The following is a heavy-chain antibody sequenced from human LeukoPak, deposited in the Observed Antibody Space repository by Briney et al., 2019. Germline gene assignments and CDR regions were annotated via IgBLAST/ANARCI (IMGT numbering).Heavy chain of an antibody. J-gene: IGHJ4*02. D-gene: IGHD5-24*01. CDR3: ARGDGYNSV. Sequence: PSEPLSLTCTVSGGSISNYHWSWLRQPPGKGLEWIRYIYYSGSTNYNPSLKSRVTISVDTSKKQFSLKLSSVTAADTAVYYWARGDGYNSVWGQGTLVTVSS. CDR1: GGSISNYH. V-gene: IGHV4-59*01. CDR2: IYYSGST.